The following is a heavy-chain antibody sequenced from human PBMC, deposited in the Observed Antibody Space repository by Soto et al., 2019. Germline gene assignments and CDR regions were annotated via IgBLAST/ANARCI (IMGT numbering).Heavy chain of an antibody. Sequence: QVQLQESGPGLVEPSETLSLTCTVSGGSISSYYWSWIRQPPGKGLEWIGYIYYSGSTNYNPSLKSRVTISVDTSKNQFSLKLSSVTAADTAVYYCARSYSSSWYFDYWGQGTLVTVSS. V-gene: IGHV4-59*01. D-gene: IGHD6-13*01. CDR3: ARSYSSSWYFDY. J-gene: IGHJ4*02. CDR2: IYYSGST. CDR1: GGSISSYY.